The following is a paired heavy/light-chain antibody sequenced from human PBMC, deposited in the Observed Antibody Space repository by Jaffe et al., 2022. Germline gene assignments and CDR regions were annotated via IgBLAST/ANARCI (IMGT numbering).Heavy chain of an antibody. CDR2: IRYDGTNK. CDR3: AKDPRGAVAGADS. V-gene: IGHV3-30*02. CDR1: GFTFNTYG. Sequence: QVQLVESGGGVVQPGGSLRLSCAASGFTFNTYGMHWVRQAPGKGLEWVAFIRYDGTNKYYAESVKGRFTISRDNSKNTLYLQMNSLRAEDTAVYYCAKDPRGAVAGADSWGQGTLVTVSS. J-gene: IGHJ4*02. D-gene: IGHD6-19*01.
Light chain of an antibody. CDR3: GTWDSSLSAGWV. CDR2: GDN. CDR1: SSNIENNY. V-gene: IGLV1-51*02. J-gene: IGLJ3*02. Sequence: QSVLTQPPSVSAAPGQKVTISCSGSSSNIENNYVSWYQQLPGTAPKLLIYGDNKRPSGIPDRFSGSKSGTSATLGITGLQTGDEADYYCGTWDSSLSAGWVFGGGTKLTVL.